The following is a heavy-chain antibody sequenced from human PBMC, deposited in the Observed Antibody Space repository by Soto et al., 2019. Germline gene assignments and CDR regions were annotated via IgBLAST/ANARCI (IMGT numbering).Heavy chain of an antibody. Sequence: GGSLRLSCAASGFTFSSYSMNWVRQDPGKGLEWVSSISSSSSYIYYADSVKGRFTISRDNAKNSLYLQMNSLRAEDTAVYYCAKPERYYYDSSGSSAFDIWGQGTMVTVSS. D-gene: IGHD3-22*01. J-gene: IGHJ3*02. V-gene: IGHV3-21*01. CDR2: ISSSSSYI. CDR1: GFTFSSYS. CDR3: AKPERYYYDSSGSSAFDI.